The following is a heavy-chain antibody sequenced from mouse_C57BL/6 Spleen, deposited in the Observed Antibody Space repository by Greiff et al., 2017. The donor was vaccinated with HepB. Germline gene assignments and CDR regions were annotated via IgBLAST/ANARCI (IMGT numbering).Heavy chain of an antibody. D-gene: IGHD2-3*01. J-gene: IGHJ2*01. CDR2: IWSGGST. V-gene: IGHV2-2*01. CDR3: ARTIYDGHYFDD. Sequence: QVQLQQSGPGLVQPSQSLSITCTVSGFSLTSYGVHWVRQSPGKGLEWLGVIWSGGSTDYTAAFISRLSISKDNSKSQVFFKMNSLQADDTAIYYCARTIYDGHYFDDWGQGTTLTVSS. CDR1: GFSLTSYG.